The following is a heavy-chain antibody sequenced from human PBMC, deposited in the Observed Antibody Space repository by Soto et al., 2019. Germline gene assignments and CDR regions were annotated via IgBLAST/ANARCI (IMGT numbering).Heavy chain of an antibody. CDR1: GGSISSYY. CDR2: IYYSGST. J-gene: IGHJ4*02. V-gene: IGHV4-59*01. D-gene: IGHD1-7*01. Sequence: SETLSLTCTVSGGSISSYYWRWIRQPPGKGLEWIGYIYYSGSTNYNPSLKSRVTISVDTSKNQFSLKLSSVTAADTAVYYCARAGSITGTTFDYWGQGTLVTVSS. CDR3: ARAGSITGTTFDY.